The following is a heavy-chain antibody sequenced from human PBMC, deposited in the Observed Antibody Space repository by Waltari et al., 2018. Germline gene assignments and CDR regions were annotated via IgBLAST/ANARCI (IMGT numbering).Heavy chain of an antibody. CDR2: ISNSGNHI. V-gene: IGHV3-21*01. J-gene: IGHJ4*02. D-gene: IGHD2-15*01. Sequence: EVQLVESGGGLVKPGGSLRLSCAASGFTFSSYTMNWVRQAPGKGLEWVSSISNSGNHIYYADSVKGRFTIARDNAKNSLYLQMNSLRGEDTAVYYCATVIAGCSASSCYLDSWGQGTLVTVSS. CDR3: ATVIAGCSASSCYLDS. CDR1: GFTFSSYT.